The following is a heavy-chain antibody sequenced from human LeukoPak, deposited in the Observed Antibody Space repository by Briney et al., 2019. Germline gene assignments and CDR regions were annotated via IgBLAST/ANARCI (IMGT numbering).Heavy chain of an antibody. V-gene: IGHV3-7*03. J-gene: IGHJ6*02. D-gene: IGHD2-15*01. CDR3: ARETPYIVVVVAATFHYGMDV. Sequence: GGSLRLSCAASGFTFSSYWMSWVRQAPGKGPEWVANIKQDGSEKYYVDSVKGRFTISRDNAKNSLYLQMNSLRAEDTAVYYCARETPYIVVVVAATFHYGMDVWGQGTTVTVSS. CDR2: IKQDGSEK. CDR1: GFTFSSYW.